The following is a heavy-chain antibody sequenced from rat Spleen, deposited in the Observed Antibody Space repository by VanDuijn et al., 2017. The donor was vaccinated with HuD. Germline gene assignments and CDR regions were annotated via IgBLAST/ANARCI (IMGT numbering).Heavy chain of an antibody. CDR1: GFNFNDYW. J-gene: IGHJ1*01. Sequence: EVKLVESGGGLVQPGRSLRLSCAASGFNFNDYWMGWVRQAPGKGLEWIGEINKDSSTVKYTPSLKDKFTISRDNAQNTLYLQMSKLGSEDTAIYYCARAGWYFDFWGPGTMVTVSS. V-gene: IGHV4-2*01. CDR2: INKDSSTV. CDR3: ARAGWYFDF.